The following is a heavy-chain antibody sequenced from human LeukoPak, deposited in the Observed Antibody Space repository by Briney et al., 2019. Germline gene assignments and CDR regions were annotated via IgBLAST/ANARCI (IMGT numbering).Heavy chain of an antibody. D-gene: IGHD6-13*01. Sequence: GGSLRLSCAASGFIFSSYEMNWVRQAPGKGLEWVSYISSSGSTIYYADSVKGRFTISRDNAKNSLYLQMNSLRAEDTAVYYCARIRGIAAAGSVNDYWGQGTLVTVSS. CDR1: GFIFSSYE. J-gene: IGHJ4*02. CDR2: ISSSGSTI. CDR3: ARIRGIAAAGSVNDY. V-gene: IGHV3-48*03.